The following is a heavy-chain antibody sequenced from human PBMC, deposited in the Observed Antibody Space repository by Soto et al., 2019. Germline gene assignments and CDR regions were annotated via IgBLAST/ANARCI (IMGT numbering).Heavy chain of an antibody. J-gene: IGHJ5*02. V-gene: IGHV4-31*03. CDR3: ARMGIVGASVGNWLDP. CDR1: GGSISSNRHY. Sequence: SETLSLTCTVSGGSISSNRHYWTWIRQHPGKGLEWIAYIYYTGNTYYNPSLKSRLSISVDTSKNQFSLELRSVTASDTAVYYCARMGIVGASVGNWLDPWGQGTLVTVS. CDR2: IYYTGNT. D-gene: IGHD1-26*01.